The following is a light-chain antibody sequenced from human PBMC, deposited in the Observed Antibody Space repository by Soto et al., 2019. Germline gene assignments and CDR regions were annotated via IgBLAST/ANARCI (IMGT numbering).Light chain of an antibody. CDR2: DAS. CDR1: QSISSW. J-gene: IGKJ1*01. V-gene: IGKV1-5*01. CDR3: QQYGSSPRT. Sequence: DIQMTQSPSTLSASVVDRVTITCRASQSISSWLAWYQQKPGKAPKLLIYDASSLESGVPSRFSGSGSGTEFTLTISSLEPEDFAVYYCQQYGSSPRTFGQGTKVDI.